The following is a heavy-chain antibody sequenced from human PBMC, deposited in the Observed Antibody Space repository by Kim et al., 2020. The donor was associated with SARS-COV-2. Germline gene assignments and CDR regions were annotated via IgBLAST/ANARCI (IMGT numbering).Heavy chain of an antibody. CDR3: ARRLAAAGFWYFDL. Sequence: SETLSLTCAVYGGSLSGYYWSWIRLPPGKGLEWVGEIGHSGSTNYNPSLVSRVTVSLDTSKNQVSLKLTPVTAAATAVNYCARRLAAAGFWYFDLWGGG. J-gene: IGHJ2*01. V-gene: IGHV4-34*01. CDR1: GGSLSGYY. D-gene: IGHD6-13*01. CDR2: IGHSGST.